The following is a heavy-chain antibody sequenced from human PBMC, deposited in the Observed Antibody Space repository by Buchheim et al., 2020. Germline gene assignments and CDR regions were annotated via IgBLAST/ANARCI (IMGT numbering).Heavy chain of an antibody. CDR3: TTAVVVVPAAVRYWYFDL. J-gene: IGHJ2*01. V-gene: IGHV3-15*01. CDR1: GFTFSNAW. D-gene: IGHD2-2*01. CDR2: IKSKTDGGTT. Sequence: EVQLVESGGGLVKPGGSLRLSCAASGFTFSNAWMSWVRQAPGKGLEWVGRIKSKTDGGTTDYAAPVKGRFTISRDDSKNTLYLQMNSLKTEDTAVYYCTTAVVVVPAAVRYWYFDLWGRGTL.